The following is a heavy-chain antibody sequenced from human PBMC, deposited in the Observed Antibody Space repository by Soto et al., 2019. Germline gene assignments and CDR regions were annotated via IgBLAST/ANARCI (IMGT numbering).Heavy chain of an antibody. D-gene: IGHD3-10*01. Sequence: QLVQSGVEMKNPGASVKVSCKASGYTFTSYGISWVRQAPGQGVEWMGWISGFNDDTNHAQKFQGRVTVTKDTSTSAAYMELRSLKSDDTAMYYCARSGSYYPVRNWFGPWGQGTLVIVSS. CDR1: GYTFTSYG. CDR3: ARSGSYYPVRNWFGP. J-gene: IGHJ5*02. CDR2: ISGFNDDT. V-gene: IGHV1-18*01.